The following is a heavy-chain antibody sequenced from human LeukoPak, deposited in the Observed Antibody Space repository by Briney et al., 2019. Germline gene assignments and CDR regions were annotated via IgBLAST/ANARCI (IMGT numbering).Heavy chain of an antibody. D-gene: IGHD3-22*01. CDR1: GYTFTSYY. V-gene: IGHV1-46*01. CDR3: ARALYYYDSSGWTEDYFDY. Sequence: ASVKVSCKASGYTFTSYYMHWVRQAPGQGLEWMGIINPSGGSTSYAQKFQGRVTMTRDTSTSTVYMELSSLRSEDTAVYYCARALYYYDSSGWTEDYFDYWGQGTLVTVSS. J-gene: IGHJ4*02. CDR2: INPSGGST.